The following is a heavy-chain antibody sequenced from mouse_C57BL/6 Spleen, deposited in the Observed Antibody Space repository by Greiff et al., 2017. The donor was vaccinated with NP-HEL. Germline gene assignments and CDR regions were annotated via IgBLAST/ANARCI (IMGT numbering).Heavy chain of an antibody. CDR3: ARYYGSGGGYFDY. J-gene: IGHJ2*01. D-gene: IGHD1-1*01. CDR1: GYAFSNSW. Sequence: VQLQQSGPELVKPGASVKISCKASGYAFSNSWMNWVKQRPGKGLEWIGRIYPGDGDTNYNGKFKGKATLTADKSSSTAYMQLSSLTSEDSAVYCCARYYGSGGGYFDYWGQGTTLTVSS. V-gene: IGHV1-82*01. CDR2: IYPGDGDT.